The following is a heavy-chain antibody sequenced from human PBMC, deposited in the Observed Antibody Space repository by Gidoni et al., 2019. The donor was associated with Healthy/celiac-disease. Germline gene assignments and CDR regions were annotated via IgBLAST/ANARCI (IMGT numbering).Heavy chain of an antibody. J-gene: IGHJ6*03. V-gene: IGHV3-23*01. CDR2: ISGSGGST. Sequence: EVQLLESGGGLVQPGGSLRLSCAASGFTFSSYAMSWARQAPGKGLEWVSAISGSGGSTYYADSVKGRFTISRDNSKNTLYLQMNSLRAEDTAVYYCAKAGKTVRGGKYYYYYYMDVWGKGTTVTVSS. CDR1: GFTFSSYA. D-gene: IGHD3-10*01. CDR3: AKAGKTVRGGKYYYYYYMDV.